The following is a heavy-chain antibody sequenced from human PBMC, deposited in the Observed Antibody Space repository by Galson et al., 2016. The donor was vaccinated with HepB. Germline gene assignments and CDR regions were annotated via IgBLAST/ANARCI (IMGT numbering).Heavy chain of an antibody. J-gene: IGHJ4*02. Sequence: SETLSLTCTVSGGSISPYYWSWIRQPPGKGLEWIGYISYSGITNYNPSLKSRVTISVDTSKNQFSLKLNSVTAADTAVYYCARDRYDFWSGYPHYFDYWGQGTLVTVSS. V-gene: IGHV4-59*01. CDR2: ISYSGIT. CDR3: ARDRYDFWSGYPHYFDY. CDR1: GGSISPYY. D-gene: IGHD3-3*01.